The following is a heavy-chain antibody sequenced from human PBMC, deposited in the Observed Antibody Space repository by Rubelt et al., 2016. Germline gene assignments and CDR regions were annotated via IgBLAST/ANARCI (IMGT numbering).Heavy chain of an antibody. CDR1: GFTFSNAW. V-gene: IGHV3-23*01. CDR3: AKETEGNYHYYGMDV. Sequence: GLSGGSLRLSCVGSGFTFSNAWMSWVRQAPGKGLEWVSTMSGSGGSIYYPDSVKGRFTISRDNSKNTLYLQMGSLRAEDTAVYYCAKETEGNYHYYGMDVWGQGTTVTVSS. J-gene: IGHJ6*02. CDR2: MSGSGGSI.